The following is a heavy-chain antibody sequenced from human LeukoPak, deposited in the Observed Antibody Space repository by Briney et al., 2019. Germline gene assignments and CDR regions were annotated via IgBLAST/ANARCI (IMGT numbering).Heavy chain of an antibody. D-gene: IGHD6-19*01. Sequence: PGGSLRLSCAASGLTFSDYWMNWVRQAPGKGLEWVAIIKQDGSEKLYVDSVKGRFTISRDNAKSSLYLQINNLRAEDTAMYYCVSGIGRLPDYWGQGTPVTVSS. V-gene: IGHV3-7*03. CDR3: VSGIGRLPDY. CDR2: IKQDGSEK. J-gene: IGHJ4*02. CDR1: GLTFSDYW.